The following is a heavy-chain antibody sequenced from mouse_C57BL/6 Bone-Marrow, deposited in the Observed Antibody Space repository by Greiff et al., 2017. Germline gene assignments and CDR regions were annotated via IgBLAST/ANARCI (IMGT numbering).Heavy chain of an antibody. J-gene: IGHJ3*01. CDR3: ARIYDYDGPSFAY. CDR2: IWSGGST. CDR1: GFSLTSYG. Sequence: VQGVESGPGLVQPSQSLSITCTVSGFSLTSYGVHWVRQSPGKGLEWLGVIWSGGSTDYNAAFISRLSISKDNSKSQVFFKMNSLQADDTAIYYCARIYDYDGPSFAYWGQGTLVTVSA. D-gene: IGHD2-4*01. V-gene: IGHV2-2*01.